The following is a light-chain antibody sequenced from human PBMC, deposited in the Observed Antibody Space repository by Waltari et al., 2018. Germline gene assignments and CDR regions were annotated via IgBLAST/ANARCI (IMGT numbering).Light chain of an antibody. CDR2: AAS. V-gene: IGKV1-39*01. CDR1: QSISSY. CDR3: QQSSSTPQST. Sequence: DIQMTQSPSSLSASVGDRVTITCRASQSISSYLNWYQQKPGRAPKLLIYAASSLRSGVPSRFSGSGSGTDFTLTISSLQPEDFATYYCQQSSSTPQSTFGQGRRLEIK. J-gene: IGKJ5*01.